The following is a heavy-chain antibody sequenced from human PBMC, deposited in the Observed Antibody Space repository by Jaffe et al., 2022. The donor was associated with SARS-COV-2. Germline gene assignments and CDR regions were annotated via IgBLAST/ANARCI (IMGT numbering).Heavy chain of an antibody. CDR3: ARENFRYVDIVATTENWFDP. CDR1: GGSISSVDYY. CDR2: IYYNIFTSGST. Sequence: QVQLQESGPGLVKPSQTLSLTCTVSGGSISSVDYYWSWIRQSPGKGLEWIGYIYYNIFTSGSTSYNPSLKSRATISADTSKNQISLNLGSVTAADTAVYYCARENFRYVDIVATTENWFDPWGQGTPVTVSS. J-gene: IGHJ5*02. D-gene: IGHD5-12*01. V-gene: IGHV4-30-4*01.